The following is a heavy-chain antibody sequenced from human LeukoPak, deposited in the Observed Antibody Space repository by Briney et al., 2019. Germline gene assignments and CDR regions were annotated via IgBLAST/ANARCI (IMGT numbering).Heavy chain of an antibody. CDR1: GFTFSSYS. D-gene: IGHD5-12*01. J-gene: IGHJ4*02. CDR3: ASERGYDYHFDY. V-gene: IGHV3-48*02. CDR2: ISSRSSTT. Sequence: GGSLRLSCAASGFTFSSYSMNWVRQAPGKGLEWVSYISSRSSTTYYADSVKGRFTISRDNAKNSLYLQMNSLRDEHTAVYYCASERGYDYHFDYWGQGTLVTVSS.